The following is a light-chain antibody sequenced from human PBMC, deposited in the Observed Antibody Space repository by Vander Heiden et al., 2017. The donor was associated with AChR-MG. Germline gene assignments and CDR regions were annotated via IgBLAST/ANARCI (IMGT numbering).Light chain of an antibody. J-gene: IGKJ2*01. V-gene: IGKV1-5*03. CDR3: QQYNSYPYT. CDR2: KAS. Sequence: DIQMTQSPSTLSASVGDRVTNTCRASQSISSWLAWYQQKPGKAPKLLIYKASSLESGVPSRFSGSGSGTEFTLTISSLQPDDVATYYCQQYNSYPYTFGQGTKLEIK. CDR1: QSISSW.